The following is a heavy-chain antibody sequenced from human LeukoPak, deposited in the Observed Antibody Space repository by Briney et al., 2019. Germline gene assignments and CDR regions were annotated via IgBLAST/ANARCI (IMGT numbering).Heavy chain of an antibody. J-gene: IGHJ4*02. Sequence: PGGSLRLPCAASGFTFSGYWMHWVRQAPGKGLVWVSRINTDGSTTTYADSVKGRFTVSRDNAKNTLYLQMNSLRAEDTAVYYCARAGVSYSTDNWGQGTLVTVSS. V-gene: IGHV3-74*01. CDR3: ARAGVSYSTDN. CDR1: GFTFSGYW. CDR2: INTDGSTT. D-gene: IGHD2-8*01.